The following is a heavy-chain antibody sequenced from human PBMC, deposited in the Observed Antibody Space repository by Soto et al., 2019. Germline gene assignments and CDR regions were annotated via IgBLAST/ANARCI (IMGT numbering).Heavy chain of an antibody. CDR1: GGSISCYY. J-gene: IGHJ4*02. CDR3: ARAYGDYVFDY. CDR2: IYYSGST. V-gene: IGHV4-59*01. D-gene: IGHD4-17*01. Sequence: SETLSLTCTVSGGSISCYYLSWIRQPPGKGLEWIGYIYYSGSTNYNPSLKSRVTISVDTSKNQFSLKLSSVTAADTAVYYCARAYGDYVFDYWGQGTLVTVSS.